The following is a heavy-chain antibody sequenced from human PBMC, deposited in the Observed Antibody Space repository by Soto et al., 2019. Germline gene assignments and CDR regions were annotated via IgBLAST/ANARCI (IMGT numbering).Heavy chain of an antibody. CDR1: GGSISGSY. CDR3: ARSVAVPGAHIDY. J-gene: IGHJ4*02. V-gene: IGHV4-59*01. CDR2: VYYTGST. Sequence: SGTLSLTCSVSGGSISGSYWSWIRQSPGKGLEWLGYVYYTGSTNYSPSLRSRVSISVDTSKNEFSLRLSSVTAADTAVYFCARSVAVPGAHIDYWGQGTQVTVSS. D-gene: IGHD6-19*01.